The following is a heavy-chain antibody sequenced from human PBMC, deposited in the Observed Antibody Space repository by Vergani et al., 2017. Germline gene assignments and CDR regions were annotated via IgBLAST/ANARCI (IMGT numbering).Heavy chain of an antibody. V-gene: IGHV1-18*01. Sequence: QVQLVQSGAEVKKPGASVKVSCKSSGYTFTSYGISWVRQAPGQGLEWMGWISAYNGNTNYAQKLQGRVTMTTDTSTSTAYMELRSLRSDDTAVYYCAREWLVVVPGAMGGWFDPWGQGTLVTVSS. CDR3: AREWLVVVPGAMGGWFDP. D-gene: IGHD2-2*01. CDR2: ISAYNGNT. J-gene: IGHJ5*02. CDR1: GYTFTSYG.